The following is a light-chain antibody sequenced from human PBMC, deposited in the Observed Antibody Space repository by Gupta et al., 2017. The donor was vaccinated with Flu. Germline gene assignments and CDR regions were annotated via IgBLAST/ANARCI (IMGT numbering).Light chain of an antibody. Sequence: DIVLTQSPGTLSLSPGERATLSCRASQSVSSSYLAWYQQKPGQAPRLLIYGASSRATGIPDRFSGSGSGTDFTLTISRLEPEYFAVYYCQQYGSSPGAFGQGTKVESK. CDR3: QQYGSSPGA. V-gene: IGKV3-20*01. J-gene: IGKJ1*01. CDR1: QSVSSSY. CDR2: GAS.